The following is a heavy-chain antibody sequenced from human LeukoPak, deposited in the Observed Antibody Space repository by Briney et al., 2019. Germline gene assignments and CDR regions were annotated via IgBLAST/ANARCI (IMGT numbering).Heavy chain of an antibody. CDR3: ARDYCSSTSCYRYYYYYYMDV. Sequence: PSETLSLTCTVSGGSISSSSYYWGWIRQPPGKGLEWIGSIYYSGSTYYNPSLKSRVTISVDTSKNQFSLKLSSVTAADTAVYYCARDYCSSTSCYRYYYYYYMDVWGKGTTVTVSS. CDR2: IYYSGST. V-gene: IGHV4-39*02. J-gene: IGHJ6*03. D-gene: IGHD2-2*02. CDR1: GGSISSSSYY.